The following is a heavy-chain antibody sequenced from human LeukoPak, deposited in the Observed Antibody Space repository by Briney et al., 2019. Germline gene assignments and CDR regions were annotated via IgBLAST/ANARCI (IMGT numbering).Heavy chain of an antibody. D-gene: IGHD3-3*01. Sequence: PGGSLRLSCAASGFTFMSFAMSWVRQAPGKGLEWVSAISGSSSSTYYADSVKGRFTISRDNSKNTLYLQMNSLRAEDTAVYYCAKDPYYDFWSARPPDYWGQGTLVTVSS. CDR2: ISGSSSST. V-gene: IGHV3-23*01. CDR3: AKDPYYDFWSARPPDY. CDR1: GFTFMSFA. J-gene: IGHJ4*02.